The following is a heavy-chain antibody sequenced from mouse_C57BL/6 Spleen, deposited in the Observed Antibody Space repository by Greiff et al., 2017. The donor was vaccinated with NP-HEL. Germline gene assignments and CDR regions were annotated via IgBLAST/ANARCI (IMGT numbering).Heavy chain of an antibody. V-gene: IGHV14-1*01. J-gene: IGHJ4*01. CDR3: TAYYDCDGYAMDY. CDR1: GFNIKDYY. CDR2: IDPEDGDT. Sequence: EVQLQQSGAELVRPGASVKLSCTASGFNIKDYYMHWVKQRPEQGLEWIGRIDPEDGDTEYAPKFQGKATMTADTSSNTAYLQLSSLTSEDTAVYYCTAYYDCDGYAMDYWGQGTSVTVSS. D-gene: IGHD2-4*01.